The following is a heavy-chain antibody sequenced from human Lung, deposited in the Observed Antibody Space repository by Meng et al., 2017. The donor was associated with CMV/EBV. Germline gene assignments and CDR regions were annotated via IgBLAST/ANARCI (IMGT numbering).Heavy chain of an antibody. D-gene: IGHD5-24*01. CDR1: GDPFTYYK. CDR3: ARERDSTYYFHN. V-gene: IGHV1-46*04. J-gene: IGHJ4*02. CDR2: NNPSDGDT. Sequence: VQPGAEVMKPVASVKVSCKASGDPFTYYKIHWLRQAPGQGLEWVGINNPSDGDTSYSQKLRGRVTLTRDTSTSTAYMELSSLSSGDTAVYYCARERDSTYYFHNWGQGTLVTVSS.